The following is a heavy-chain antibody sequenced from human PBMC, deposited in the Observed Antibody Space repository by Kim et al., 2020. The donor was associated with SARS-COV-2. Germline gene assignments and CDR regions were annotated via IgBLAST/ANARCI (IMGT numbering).Heavy chain of an antibody. CDR2: IYPGDSDT. V-gene: IGHV5-51*01. Sequence: GESLKISCKGSGYSFTSYWIGWVRQMPGKGLEWMGIIYPGDSDTRYSPSFQGQVTISADKSISTAYLQWSSLKASDTAMYYCARQGEVWFGDTYYYYGMDVSGQGTTVTVSS. D-gene: IGHD3-10*01. CDR3: ARQGEVWFGDTYYYYGMDV. J-gene: IGHJ6*02. CDR1: GYSFTSYW.